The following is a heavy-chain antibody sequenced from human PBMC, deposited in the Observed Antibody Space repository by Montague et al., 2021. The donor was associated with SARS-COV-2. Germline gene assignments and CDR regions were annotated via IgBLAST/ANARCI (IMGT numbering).Heavy chain of an antibody. Sequence: SETLSPTCAVYGGSSSDYFWTWIRQPPGKGLEWIGEINHRGTSNYNPSLKGRVSISVDTSKNQFSLYLGSVTAADTAVYYCARGRQHFNMIVVVMTGGEYYFDYWGQGTLVTVSS. CDR2: INHRGTS. CDR3: ARGRQHFNMIVVVMTGGEYYFDY. J-gene: IGHJ4*02. CDR1: GGSSSDYF. D-gene: IGHD3-22*01. V-gene: IGHV4-34*01.